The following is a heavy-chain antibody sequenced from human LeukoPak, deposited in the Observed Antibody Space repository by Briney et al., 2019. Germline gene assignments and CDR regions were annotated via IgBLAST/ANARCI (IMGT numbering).Heavy chain of an antibody. J-gene: IGHJ4*02. CDR3: ARGRVYYYDSSGYYYARYFDY. CDR2: INHSGST. Sequence: PSETLSLTCAVYGGSFSGYYWSWIRQPPGKGLEWIGEINHSGSTNYNPSLKSRVTISVDTSKNQFSLKLSSVTAADTALYYCARGRVYYYDSSGYYYARYFDYWGQGTLVTVSS. V-gene: IGHV4-34*01. CDR1: GGSFSGYY. D-gene: IGHD3-22*01.